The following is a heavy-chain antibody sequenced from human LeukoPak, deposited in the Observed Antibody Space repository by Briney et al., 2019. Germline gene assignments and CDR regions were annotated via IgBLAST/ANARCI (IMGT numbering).Heavy chain of an antibody. J-gene: IGHJ4*02. D-gene: IGHD5-18*01. V-gene: IGHV1-69*05. CDR1: GGTFSSYA. Sequence: SVKVSCKASGGTFSSYAISWVRQAPGQGLEWMGGIIPIFGTANYAQKFQGRVTITTDESTSTVYMELSSLRSEDTAVYYCAIRGYSYGFEIDYWGQGTLVTVSS. CDR2: IIPIFGTA. CDR3: AIRGYSYGFEIDY.